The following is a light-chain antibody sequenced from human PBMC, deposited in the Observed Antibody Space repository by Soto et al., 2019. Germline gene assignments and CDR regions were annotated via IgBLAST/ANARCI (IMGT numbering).Light chain of an antibody. Sequence: EIQMTQAPSTLSESVGDRVTITCRASQSISSWLAWYQQKPGKAPKLLIYDASSLESGVPSRFSGSGSGTEFTLTISSLQPDDFATYYCQQYNSYLWTFGQGTKVDIK. CDR1: QSISSW. J-gene: IGKJ1*01. CDR3: QQYNSYLWT. V-gene: IGKV1-5*01. CDR2: DAS.